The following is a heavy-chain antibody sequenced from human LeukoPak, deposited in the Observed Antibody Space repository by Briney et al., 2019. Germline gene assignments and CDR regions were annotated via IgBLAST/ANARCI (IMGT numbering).Heavy chain of an antibody. CDR2: ISAYNGNT. D-gene: IGHD3-22*01. CDR3: ARGVYDSSGYTTHYYGMDV. CDR1: GYTFTSYG. V-gene: IGHV1-18*04. J-gene: IGHJ6*02. Sequence: ASVKVSCKASGYTFTSYGISWVRQAPGQGLEWMGWISAYNGNTNYAQKLQGRVTMTADTSTSTAYMELRSLRSDDTAAYYCARGVYDSSGYTTHYYGMDVWGQGTTVTVSS.